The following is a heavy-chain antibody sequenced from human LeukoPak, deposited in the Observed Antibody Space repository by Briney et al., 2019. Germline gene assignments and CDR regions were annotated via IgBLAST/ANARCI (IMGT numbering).Heavy chain of an antibody. D-gene: IGHD6-19*01. CDR2: TYYSGST. CDR1: GGSISSFY. J-gene: IGHJ4*02. CDR3: ARGDSSGWPYFDY. V-gene: IGHV4-59*08. Sequence: PSETLSLTCTVSGGSISSFYWSWIRQPPGKGLEWIGYTYYSGSTNYNPSLESRVTISVDTSKNQFSLKLSSVTAADTAVYYCARGDSSGWPYFDYWGQGTLVTVSS.